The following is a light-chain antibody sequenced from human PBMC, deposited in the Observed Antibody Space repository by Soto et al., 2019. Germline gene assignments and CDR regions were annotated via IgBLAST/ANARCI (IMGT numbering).Light chain of an antibody. CDR2: EVS. V-gene: IGLV2-14*01. CDR3: SSYTSSGTL. Sequence: QSALTQPASVSGSPGQSITISCTGTSSDVGSYNYVSWYQQHPGKAPKLMIYEVSNRPSGVSSRFSGSKSGNTASLTISGRQAEDEADYYCSSYTSSGTLFGTGTKLTVL. CDR1: SSDVGSYNY. J-gene: IGLJ1*01.